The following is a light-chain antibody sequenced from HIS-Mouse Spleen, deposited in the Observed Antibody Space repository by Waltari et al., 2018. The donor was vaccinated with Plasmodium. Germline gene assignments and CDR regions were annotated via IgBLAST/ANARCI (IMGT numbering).Light chain of an antibody. CDR1: QGISSY. CDR3: QQYYSYLLT. V-gene: IGKV1-8*01. J-gene: IGKJ4*01. CDR2: AAP. Sequence: AIRMTPSPSSFSASTGDRVTITCRASQGISSYLAWYQQKPGKAPKLLIYAAPTLQSGVPSRFSGSGSGTDFTLTISCLQSEDFATYYCQQYYSYLLTFGGGTKVEIK.